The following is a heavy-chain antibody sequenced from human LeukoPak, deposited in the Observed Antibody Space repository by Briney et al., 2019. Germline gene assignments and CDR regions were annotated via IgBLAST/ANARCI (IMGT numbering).Heavy chain of an antibody. V-gene: IGHV4-38-2*01. CDR2: IYHSGST. D-gene: IGHD3-22*01. J-gene: IGHJ4*02. CDR1: GYSISSGYY. Sequence: PSETLSLTCAVSGYSISSGYYWGWIRQPPGKGLEWIGSIYHSGSTYYNPSLKSRITISVDTSKNHFSLKLTSVTAADTAVYYCARLGAYYYDSSGYYYNRYFDYWGQGTLVTVSS. CDR3: ARLGAYYYDSSGYYYNRYFDY.